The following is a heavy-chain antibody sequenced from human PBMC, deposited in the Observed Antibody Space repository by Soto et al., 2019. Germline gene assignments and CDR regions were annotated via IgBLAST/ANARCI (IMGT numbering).Heavy chain of an antibody. CDR2: ISYDGSNK. CDR3: AKDGDSSSGRNYYYGMDV. Sequence: QVQLVESGGGVVQPGRSLRLSCAASGFTFSSYGMHWVRQAPGKGLEWVAVISYDGSNKYYADCVKGRFTISRDNSKNTLYLQMNSLRAEDTAVYYCAKDGDSSSGRNYYYGMDVWGQGTTVTVSS. D-gene: IGHD6-13*01. V-gene: IGHV3-30*18. CDR1: GFTFSSYG. J-gene: IGHJ6*02.